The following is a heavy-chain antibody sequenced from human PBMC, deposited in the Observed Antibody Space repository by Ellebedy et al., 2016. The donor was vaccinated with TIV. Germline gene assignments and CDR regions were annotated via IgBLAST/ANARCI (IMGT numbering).Heavy chain of an antibody. CDR1: GGSFSGYY. CDR2: INHSGSA. CDR3: ARGSGYSSGSMGDWFDP. D-gene: IGHD6-19*01. V-gene: IGHV4-34*01. J-gene: IGHJ5*02. Sequence: GSLRLSCAVYGGSFSGYYWSWIRQPPGKGLEWIGEINHSGSANYNPSLKSRVTISVDTSKNQFSLKLSSVTAADTALYYCARGSGYSSGSMGDWFDPWGQGTLVTVSS.